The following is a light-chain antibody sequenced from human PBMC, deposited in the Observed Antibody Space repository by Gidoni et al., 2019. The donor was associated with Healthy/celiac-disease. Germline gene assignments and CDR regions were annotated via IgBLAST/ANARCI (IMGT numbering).Light chain of an antibody. CDR1: QSVSSN. J-gene: IGKJ1*01. Sequence: EIVMTQYPATLSVSPGERATLSCRASQSVSSNLAWYQQKPGQAPRLLIYGAATRATGSPARFSGSGSGTEVTLTISSLQSEDFAVYYCQQYNNWPPWTFGQXTKVEIK. CDR3: QQYNNWPPWT. V-gene: IGKV3-15*01. CDR2: GAA.